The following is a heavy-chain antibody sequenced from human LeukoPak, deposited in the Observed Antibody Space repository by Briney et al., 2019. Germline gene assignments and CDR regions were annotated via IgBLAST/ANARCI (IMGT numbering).Heavy chain of an antibody. CDR3: ARDDSHGYHFFDS. J-gene: IGHJ4*02. CDR2: ISGSGEFI. D-gene: IGHD3-22*01. V-gene: IGHV3-21*01. Sequence: GGSLRLSCAASGFTFSSYSMNWIRRAPGKGLEWVSSISGSGEFIYYGDSVKGRVTISRDNGKNSLYLQMNSVRPEDMAVYYCARDDSHGYHFFDSWGRGTLVTASS. CDR1: GFTFSSYS.